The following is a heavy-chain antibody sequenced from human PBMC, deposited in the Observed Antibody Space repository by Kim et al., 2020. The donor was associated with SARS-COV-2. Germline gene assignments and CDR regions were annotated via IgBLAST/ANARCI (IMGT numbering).Heavy chain of an antibody. CDR3: AKVLDFYWIQLWSLDY. Sequence: SVKGRFTNSRDNSKNTLYLQMNSLRAEDTAVYYCAKVLDFYWIQLWSLDYWGQGTLVTVSS. D-gene: IGHD5-18*01. J-gene: IGHJ4*02. V-gene: IGHV3-33*06.